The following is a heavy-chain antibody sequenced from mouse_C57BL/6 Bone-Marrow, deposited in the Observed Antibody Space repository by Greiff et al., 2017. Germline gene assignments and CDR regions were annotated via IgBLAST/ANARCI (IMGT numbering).Heavy chain of an antibody. Sequence: VHLQQPGPELVKPGASVKLSCKASGYTFTSYWMHWVKQRPGHGLEWIGLIHPNRGSTNYNEKFKSKAKLTVDKSSSTAYMQRSSLTSEDSAVCDGAGGVHGGPTIAYGGQGTLVTVSA. CDR3: AGGVHGGPTIAY. V-gene: IGHV1-64*01. D-gene: IGHD1-1*01. CDR2: IHPNRGST. CDR1: GYTFTSYW. J-gene: IGHJ3*01.